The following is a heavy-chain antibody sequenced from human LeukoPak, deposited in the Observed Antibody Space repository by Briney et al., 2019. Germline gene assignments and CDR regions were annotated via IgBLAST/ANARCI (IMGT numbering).Heavy chain of an antibody. D-gene: IGHD4-11*01. CDR3: AGDTENFDY. CDR2: IYTSGST. V-gene: IGHV4-61*02. J-gene: IGHJ4*02. Sequence: SGTLSLTCTVSGGSISSGSYYWSWIRQPAGKGLEWIGRIYTSGSTNYNPSLKSRVTISVDTSKNQFSLKLSSVTAADTAVYYCAGDTENFDYWGQGTLVTVSS. CDR1: GGSISSGSYY.